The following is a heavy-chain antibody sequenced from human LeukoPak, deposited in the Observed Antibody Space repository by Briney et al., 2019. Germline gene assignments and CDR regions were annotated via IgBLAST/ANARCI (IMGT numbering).Heavy chain of an antibody. Sequence: GASVKVSCKASGYTFTSYAMHWVRQAPGQGLEWMGWISAYNGNTNYAQKLQGRVTMTTDTSTSTAYMELRSLRSDDTAVYYCARSDSVAWYYFDYWGQGTLVTVSS. D-gene: IGHD6-19*01. CDR2: ISAYNGNT. V-gene: IGHV1-18*01. J-gene: IGHJ4*02. CDR1: GYTFTSYA. CDR3: ARSDSVAWYYFDY.